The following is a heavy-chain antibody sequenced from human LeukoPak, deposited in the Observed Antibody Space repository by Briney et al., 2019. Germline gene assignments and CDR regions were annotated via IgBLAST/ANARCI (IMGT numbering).Heavy chain of an antibody. CDR3: TVGGTRSAY. D-gene: IGHD3-16*01. CDR2: IKTKTDGGTT. J-gene: IGHJ4*02. CDR1: GFTLSNAR. V-gene: IGHV3-15*01. Sequence: PGGSLRLSCAASGFTLSNARMTWVRQAPGKGLEWVGRIKTKTDGGTTDYAARVKGRVTVSRNDSTSKLYLQMNSLKAADTAVYYCTVGGTRSAYWGQGTLVTVSS.